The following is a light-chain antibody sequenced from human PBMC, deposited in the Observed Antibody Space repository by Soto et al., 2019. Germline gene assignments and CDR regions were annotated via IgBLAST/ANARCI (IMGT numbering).Light chain of an antibody. CDR2: GAS. J-gene: IGKJ1*01. V-gene: IGKV3-15*01. Sequence: EIVMTQSPATLSVSPGERATLSCRASQSVSSNLAWYQQKPGQAPRLLIYGASTRATGIPARFIGSGSGTEFTLTISSLQSEDFAVYYCQHYNNWPPWTSGQGTKVDIK. CDR3: QHYNNWPPWT. CDR1: QSVSSN.